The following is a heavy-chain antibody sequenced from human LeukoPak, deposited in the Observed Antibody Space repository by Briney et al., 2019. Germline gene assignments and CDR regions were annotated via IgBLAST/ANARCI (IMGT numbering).Heavy chain of an antibody. Sequence: SETLSLTCTVSGGSIRSYYWSWIRQPPGKGLEWIGYIYYSGSTSYNPSLKSRVTISVDTSKNQFSLKLSSVTAADTAVYYCARGLYSSTSYYYYYYMDVWGKGTTVTVSS. CDR2: IYYSGST. CDR3: ARGLYSSTSYYYYYYMDV. D-gene: IGHD2-2*01. J-gene: IGHJ6*03. V-gene: IGHV4-59*12. CDR1: GGSIRSYY.